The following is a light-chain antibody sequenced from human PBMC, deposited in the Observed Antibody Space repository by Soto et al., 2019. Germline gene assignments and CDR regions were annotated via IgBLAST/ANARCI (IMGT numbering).Light chain of an antibody. V-gene: IGLV2-8*01. J-gene: IGLJ3*02. CDR3: SSYTGRTTWV. CDR2: EVS. CDR1: SSDVGGYNY. Sequence: QSVLTQPPSASGSPGQSVTISCTGTSSDVGGYNYVSWYQQHPGKAPKLMIYEVSKRPSGVPDRFSGSKSGNTASLTVSGLQAEDEADYYCSSYTGRTTWVFGGGTKVTVL.